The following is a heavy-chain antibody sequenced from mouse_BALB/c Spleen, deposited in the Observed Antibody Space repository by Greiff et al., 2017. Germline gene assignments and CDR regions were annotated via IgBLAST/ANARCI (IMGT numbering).Heavy chain of an antibody. Sequence: EVKLMESGGGLVKPGGSLKLSCAASGFTFSSYAMSWVRQSPEKRLEWVAEISSGGSYTYYPDTVTGRFTISRDNAKNTLYLEMSSLRSEDTAMYYCERKGGYYYGSSCPDWYFDDWGEGTTVTVSS. D-gene: IGHD1-1*01. CDR1: GFTFSSYA. CDR2: ISSGGSYT. V-gene: IGHV5-9-4*01. J-gene: IGHJ1*01. CDR3: ERKGGYYYGSSCPDWYFDD.